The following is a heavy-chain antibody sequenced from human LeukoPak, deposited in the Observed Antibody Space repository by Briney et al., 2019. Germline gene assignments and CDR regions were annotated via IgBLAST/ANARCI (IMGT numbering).Heavy chain of an antibody. J-gene: IGHJ4*02. CDR2: IWYDGSNK. Sequence: GGSLRLSCAASGFTFSSYGMHWVRQAPGKGLEWVVVIWYDGSNKYYADSVKGRFTISRDNSKNTLYLQMNSLRAEDTAVYYCARGPTYYYGSGSYWGQGTLVTVSS. CDR1: GFTFSSYG. CDR3: ARGPTYYYGSGSY. D-gene: IGHD3-10*01. V-gene: IGHV3-33*01.